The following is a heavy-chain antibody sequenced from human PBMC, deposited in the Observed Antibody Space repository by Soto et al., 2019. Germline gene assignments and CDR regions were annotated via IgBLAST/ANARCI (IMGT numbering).Heavy chain of an antibody. CDR3: ARSSGFYYVDY. CDR2: INAGSGHT. CDR1: GYTFTSYA. J-gene: IGHJ4*02. V-gene: IGHV1-3*01. Sequence: QVQLVQSGAEVKKPGASVKVSCKASGYTFTSYAMHWVRQAPGQRLEWMGWINAGSGHTKYSQKFQGRVTITRDTAESTAYMELTSLRSEDTAVYYCARSSGFYYVDYWGQGTLVTVSS. D-gene: IGHD3-22*01.